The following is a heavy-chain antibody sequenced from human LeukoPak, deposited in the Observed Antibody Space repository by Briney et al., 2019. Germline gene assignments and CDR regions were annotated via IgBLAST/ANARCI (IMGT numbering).Heavy chain of an antibody. CDR2: MNPNSGNT. J-gene: IGHJ4*02. CDR1: GYTFTSYD. V-gene: IGHV1-8*01. CDR3: ARGRGNSGYDWPYFDF. D-gene: IGHD5-12*01. Sequence: ASVKVSCKASGYTFTSYDINWVRQATGQGLEWMGWMNPNSGNTGYAQKFQGRVTMTRNTSISTAYMELSSLRSEDTAVYYCARGRGNSGYDWPYFDFWGQGTLVTVSS.